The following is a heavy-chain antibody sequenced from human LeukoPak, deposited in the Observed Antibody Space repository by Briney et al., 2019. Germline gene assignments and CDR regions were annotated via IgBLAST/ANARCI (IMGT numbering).Heavy chain of an antibody. CDR2: IIPIFGTA. Sequence: SVKVSCKASGGTFSSYAISWLRQAPGQGLEWMGRIIPIFGTANYAQKFQGRVTITTDESTSTAYMELSSLRSEDTAVYYCASSASVIAVRSMYYWGQGTLVTVSS. CDR3: ASSASVIAVRSMYY. D-gene: IGHD6-6*01. V-gene: IGHV1-69*05. CDR1: GGTFSSYA. J-gene: IGHJ4*02.